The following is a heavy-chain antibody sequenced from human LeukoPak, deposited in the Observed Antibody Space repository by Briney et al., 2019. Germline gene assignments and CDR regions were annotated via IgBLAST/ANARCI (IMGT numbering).Heavy chain of an antibody. CDR2: IYWSSSGT. CDR3: ARDRRVLGEDYYYYYGMDV. CDR1: GFNSEDHA. V-gene: IGHV3-9*02. Sequence: GGSLRLSCVVSGFNSEDHAMHWVRQAPGKGLEWVSGIYWSSSGTGYADSVKGRFTVSRDSAKNSLYLQMNSLRAEDTAVYYCARDRRVLGEDYYYYYGMDVWGQGTTVTVSS. J-gene: IGHJ6*02. D-gene: IGHD3-16*01.